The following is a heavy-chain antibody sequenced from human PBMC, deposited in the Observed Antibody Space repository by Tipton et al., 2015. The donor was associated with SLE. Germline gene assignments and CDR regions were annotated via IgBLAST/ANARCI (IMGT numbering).Heavy chain of an antibody. CDR1: GGSFSGYY. CDR3: ARDNGAVRRFDY. Sequence: LSLTCAVYGGSFSGYYMSWVRQAPGKGLEWVSVIYSGGSTYYADSVKGRFTISRDNSKNTLYLQMNSLRAEDTAVYYCARDNGAVRRFDYWGQGTLVTVSS. CDR2: IYSGGST. J-gene: IGHJ4*02. V-gene: IGHV3-53*05. D-gene: IGHD3-10*01.